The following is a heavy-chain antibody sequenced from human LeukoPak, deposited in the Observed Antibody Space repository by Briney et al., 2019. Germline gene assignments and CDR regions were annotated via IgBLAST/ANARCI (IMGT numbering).Heavy chain of an antibody. Sequence: ASVKVSCKASGYTFTGYYMHWVRQAPGQGLEWMGITNPCGGSTSYAQKFQGRVTMTRDTSTSTVYMELSSLRSEDTAVYYCARDRYYGSGSYYLWGQGTLVTVSS. V-gene: IGHV1-46*01. CDR2: TNPCGGST. D-gene: IGHD3-10*01. CDR1: GYTFTGYY. CDR3: ARDRYYGSGSYYL. J-gene: IGHJ5*02.